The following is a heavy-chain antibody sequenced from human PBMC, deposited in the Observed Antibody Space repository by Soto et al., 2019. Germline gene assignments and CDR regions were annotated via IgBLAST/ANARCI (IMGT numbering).Heavy chain of an antibody. J-gene: IGHJ6*02. CDR2: IYHSGST. V-gene: IGHV4-30-2*01. CDR3: ASSAVTTTVTTPYGMDV. D-gene: IGHD4-17*01. Sequence: PSETLSLTCAVSGGSISSGGYSWSWIRQPPGKGLEWIGYIYHSGSTYYNPSLKSRVTISVDRSKNQFSLKLSSVTAADTAVYYCASSAVTTTVTTPYGMDVWGQGTTVTVSS. CDR1: GGSISSGGYS.